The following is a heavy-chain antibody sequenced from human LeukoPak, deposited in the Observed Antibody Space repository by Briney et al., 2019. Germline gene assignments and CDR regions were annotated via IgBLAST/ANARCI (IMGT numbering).Heavy chain of an antibody. CDR1: GFTFSSYS. Sequence: KSGGSLRLSCAASGFTFSSYSMNWVRQAPGKGLEWVSSISSSSSYIYYADSVKGRFTISRDNAKNSLYLQMNSLRAEDTAVYYCAREVEVPAAIGFGITVFDYWGQGTLVTVSS. J-gene: IGHJ4*02. V-gene: IGHV3-21*01. D-gene: IGHD2-2*02. CDR2: ISSSSSYI. CDR3: AREVEVPAAIGFGITVFDY.